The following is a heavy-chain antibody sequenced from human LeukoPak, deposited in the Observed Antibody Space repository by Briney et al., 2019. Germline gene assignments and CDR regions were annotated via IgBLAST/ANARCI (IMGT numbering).Heavy chain of an antibody. CDR3: ARAHRYDDFWSGYPDY. CDR2: IIPIFGTA. V-gene: IGHV1-69*05. CDR1: GGTFSSYA. Sequence: SVKVSCKASGGTFSSYAISWVRQAPGQGLEWMGGIIPIFGTANYAQKFQGRVTITTDESTSTAYMELSSLRSEDTAVYYCARAHRYDDFWSGYPDYWGQGTLVTVSS. J-gene: IGHJ4*02. D-gene: IGHD3-3*01.